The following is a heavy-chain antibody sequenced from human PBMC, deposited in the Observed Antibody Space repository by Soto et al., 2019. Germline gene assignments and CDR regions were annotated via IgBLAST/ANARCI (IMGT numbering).Heavy chain of an antibody. D-gene: IGHD2-2*01. CDR3: ARAVVPAASPRIHWFNP. CDR2: INNSGST. CDR1: GGPFSGYY. Sequence: LSLTCAVYGGPFSGYYWSWIRQPPGKGLEWIGEINNSGSTNYNPSLKSRVTISVDTSKNQFSLKLSSVTAADTAVYYCARAVVPAASPRIHWFNPWGQGTLVTVSS. V-gene: IGHV4-34*01. J-gene: IGHJ5*02.